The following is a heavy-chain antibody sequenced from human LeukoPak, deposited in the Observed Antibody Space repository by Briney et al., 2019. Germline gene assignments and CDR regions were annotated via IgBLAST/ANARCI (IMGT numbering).Heavy chain of an antibody. CDR3: AKDLGPYYDFWSGYYFDY. J-gene: IGHJ4*02. CDR2: ISTSSSYI. Sequence: GGSLRLSCAASGFTFSSYSMNWVRQAPGKGLEWVSSISTSSSYIYYADSVKGRFTISRDNAKNSLFLQMNSLRAEDTAVYYCAKDLGPYYDFWSGYYFDYWGQGTLVTVSS. V-gene: IGHV3-21*06. CDR1: GFTFSSYS. D-gene: IGHD3-3*01.